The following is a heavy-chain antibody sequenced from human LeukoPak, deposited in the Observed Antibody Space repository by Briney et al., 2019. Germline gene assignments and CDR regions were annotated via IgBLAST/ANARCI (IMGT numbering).Heavy chain of an antibody. CDR1: GYTFSSHD. D-gene: IGHD6-6*01. J-gene: IGHJ4*02. Sequence: ASVKVSCKASGYTFSSHDINWVRQVPGHGLEWMGWMNPNSGNTGTAQKFQGRVAMTRDTSIGTAYLELSSLRSEDTAVYYCAARIAAQFFDYLGQGTLVTISS. CDR2: MNPNSGNT. CDR3: AARIAAQFFDY. V-gene: IGHV1-8*01.